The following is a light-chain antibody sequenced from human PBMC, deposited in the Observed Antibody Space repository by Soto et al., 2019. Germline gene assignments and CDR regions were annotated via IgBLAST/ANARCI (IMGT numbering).Light chain of an antibody. Sequence: QSVLTQPASVSGSPGQSITISCTGTSSDVGSYNLVSWYQQHPGKAPKLMIYEVSKRPPGVSNRFSGSKSGNTASLTISGLQAEDEADYYCCSDAGSSTYVFGTGPKVPVL. V-gene: IGLV2-23*02. J-gene: IGLJ1*01. CDR1: SSDVGSYNL. CDR3: CSDAGSSTYV. CDR2: EVS.